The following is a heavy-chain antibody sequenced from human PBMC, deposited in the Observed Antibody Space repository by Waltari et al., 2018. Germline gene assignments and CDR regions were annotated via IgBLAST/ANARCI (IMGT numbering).Heavy chain of an antibody. CDR3: ARVGYSSGWYAAFDI. CDR1: GFTFSSYS. CDR2: IRSRSSTR. V-gene: IGHV3-48*01. D-gene: IGHD6-19*01. Sequence: EVQLVESGGGLVQPGGSLRLSCAASGFTFSSYSMNWVRQAPGKGLEWVSSIRSRSSTRYYADSVKGRFTISRDNAKNSRYLQMNSLRAEDTAVYYCARVGYSSGWYAAFDIWGQGTMVTVSS. J-gene: IGHJ3*02.